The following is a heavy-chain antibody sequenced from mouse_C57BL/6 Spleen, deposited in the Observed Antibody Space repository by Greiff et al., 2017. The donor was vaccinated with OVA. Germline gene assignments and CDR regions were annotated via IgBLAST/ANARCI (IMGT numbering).Heavy chain of an antibody. V-gene: IGHV5-17*01. J-gene: IGHJ3*01. CDR3: ARKYGYYVGLFAY. Sequence: DVMLVESGGGLVKPGGSLKLSCAASGFTFSDYGMHWVRQAPEKGLEWAAYISSGSSTIYYADTVKGRFTISSDNAKNTLFLRMTRLRSEDTAMYYCARKYGYYVGLFAYWGQGTLVTVSA. CDR1: GFTFSDYG. CDR2: ISSGSSTI. D-gene: IGHD2-10*02.